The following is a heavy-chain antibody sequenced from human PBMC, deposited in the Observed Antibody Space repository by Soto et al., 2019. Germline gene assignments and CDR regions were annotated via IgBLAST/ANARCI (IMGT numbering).Heavy chain of an antibody. CDR2: INAGNGNT. V-gene: IGHV1-3*01. CDR3: ASEGPMVAAKGTLWSYGMDV. D-gene: IGHD2-15*01. Sequence: QVQLVQSGAEVKKPGASVKVSCKASGYTFTSYAMHWVRQAPGQRLEWMGWINAGNGNTKYSQKFQGRVTITRDTSASTAYMELSSLRSEDTAVYYCASEGPMVAAKGTLWSYGMDVWGQGTTVTVSS. CDR1: GYTFTSYA. J-gene: IGHJ6*02.